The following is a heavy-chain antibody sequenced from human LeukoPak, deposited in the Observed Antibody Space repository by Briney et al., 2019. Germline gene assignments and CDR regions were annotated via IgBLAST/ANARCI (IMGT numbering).Heavy chain of an antibody. D-gene: IGHD1-7*01. V-gene: IGHV3-73*01. CDR1: GFTFSGSA. CDR3: TKGWELPNWFDP. Sequence: GGSLKLSCAASGFTFSGSAMHWVRQASGKGLEWVGRIRSKANSYATAYAASVKGRFTTSRDDSKNTAYLQMNSLKTEDTAVYYCTKGWELPNWFDPWGQGTLVTVSS. CDR2: IRSKANSYAT. J-gene: IGHJ5*02.